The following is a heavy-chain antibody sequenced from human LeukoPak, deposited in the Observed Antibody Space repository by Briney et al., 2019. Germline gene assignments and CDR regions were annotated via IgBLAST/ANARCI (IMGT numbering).Heavy chain of an antibody. Sequence: GGSLRLSCVVSGFTFSSYWMSWVRQAPGKGLEWVANIKEDGSEIYYVDSVKGRFTISRDNAKNTLYLQMNSLRAEDTAVYYCAKDRPPSGWPKTHNWFDPWGQGTLVTVSS. CDR3: AKDRPPSGWPKTHNWFDP. CDR1: GFTFSSYW. CDR2: IKEDGSEI. D-gene: IGHD6-19*01. V-gene: IGHV3-7*01. J-gene: IGHJ5*02.